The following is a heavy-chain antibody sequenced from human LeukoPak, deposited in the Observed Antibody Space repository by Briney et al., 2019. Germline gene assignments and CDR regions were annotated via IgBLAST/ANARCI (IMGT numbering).Heavy chain of an antibody. V-gene: IGHV3-7*04. Sequence: GGSLRLSCAASAFSFWMSWVRQAPGKGLEWVANINQDGSEKYYVDSVKGRFTISRDNAKNSLSLQMNSLRAEDTAVYYCAREPPYVWGQGTMVTVSS. J-gene: IGHJ3*01. CDR1: AFSFW. CDR2: INQDGSEK. CDR3: AREPPYV.